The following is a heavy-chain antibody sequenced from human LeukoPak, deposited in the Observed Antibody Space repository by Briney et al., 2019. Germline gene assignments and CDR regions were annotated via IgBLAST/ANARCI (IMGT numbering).Heavy chain of an antibody. CDR2: ISYDGSNK. CDR3: AKGDTPVVTPVDY. Sequence: PGGSLRLSCAASGFTFSSYGMHWVRQAPGKGLEWVAVISYDGSNKYYADSAKGRLTISRDNSKNTLYLQMNSLRAVDTAVYYCAKGDTPVVTPVDYWGQGTLVTVSS. J-gene: IGHJ4*02. CDR1: GFTFSSYG. D-gene: IGHD4-23*01. V-gene: IGHV3-30*18.